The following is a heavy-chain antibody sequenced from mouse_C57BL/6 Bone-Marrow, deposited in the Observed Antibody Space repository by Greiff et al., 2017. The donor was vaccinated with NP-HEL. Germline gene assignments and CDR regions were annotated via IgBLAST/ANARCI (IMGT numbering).Heavy chain of an antibody. V-gene: IGHV1-15*01. CDR3: TRHYGSSYSAMDY. D-gene: IGHD1-1*01. Sequence: QVQLKQSGAELVRPGASVTLSCKASGYTFTDYEMHWVKQTPVHGLEWIGAIDPETGGTAYNQKFKGKAILTADKSSSTAYMELRSLTSEDSAVYYCTRHYGSSYSAMDYWGQGTSVTVSS. J-gene: IGHJ4*01. CDR2: IDPETGGT. CDR1: GYTFTDYE.